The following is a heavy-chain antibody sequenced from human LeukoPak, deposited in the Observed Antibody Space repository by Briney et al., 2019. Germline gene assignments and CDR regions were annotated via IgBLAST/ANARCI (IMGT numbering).Heavy chain of an antibody. CDR3: ARVNTYYYDSSGYLDY. J-gene: IGHJ4*02. CDR2: IIPIFGTA. CDR1: GGTFSSYA. Sequence: SVKVSCKASGGTFSSYAISWVRQAPGQGLEWMGGIIPIFGTASYAQKFQGRVTITADESTSTAYMELSSLRSEDTAVYYCARVNTYYYDSSGYLDYWGQGTLVTVSS. V-gene: IGHV1-69*13. D-gene: IGHD3-22*01.